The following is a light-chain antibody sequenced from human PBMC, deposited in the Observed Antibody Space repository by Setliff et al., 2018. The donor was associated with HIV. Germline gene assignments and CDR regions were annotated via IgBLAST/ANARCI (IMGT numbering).Light chain of an antibody. CDR1: SSDVGGYNY. V-gene: IGLV2-14*03. CDR3: SSYAGSSTYV. J-gene: IGLJ1*01. Sequence: QSALTQPAPVSGSPGQSITISCTGTSSDVGGYNYVSWYQQHPGKAPKLMIYDVSNRPSGVSYRFSGSKSGNTASLTISGLQAEDEADYYCSSYAGSSTYVFGTGTKVTVL. CDR2: DVS.